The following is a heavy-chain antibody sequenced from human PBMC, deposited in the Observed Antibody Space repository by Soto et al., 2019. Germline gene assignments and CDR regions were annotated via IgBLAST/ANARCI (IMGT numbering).Heavy chain of an antibody. Sequence: SENLSLTCTVSGGSISNYYWSWIRQPPGKGLEWIGYIYYSGSTNYNPSLKSRVTISVDTSKNQFSLKLNSVTAADTAVYYCARVNYGNYYYYYGMDVWGQGTTVT. CDR2: IYYSGST. D-gene: IGHD4-17*01. CDR1: GGSISNYY. CDR3: ARVNYGNYYYYYGMDV. J-gene: IGHJ6*02. V-gene: IGHV4-59*01.